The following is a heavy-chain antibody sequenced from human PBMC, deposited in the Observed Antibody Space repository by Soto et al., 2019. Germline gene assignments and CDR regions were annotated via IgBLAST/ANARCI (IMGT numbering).Heavy chain of an antibody. Sequence: ASVKVSCKASGYTFTSYYMHWVRQAPGQGLEWMGIINPSGGSTSYAQKFQGRVTMTRDTSTNTVYMELSSLRSEDTAVYYCAREEARPYYDFWSGAEYFQHWGQGTLVTVSS. CDR1: GYTFTSYY. J-gene: IGHJ1*01. D-gene: IGHD3-3*01. CDR3: AREEARPYYDFWSGAEYFQH. V-gene: IGHV1-46*01. CDR2: INPSGGST.